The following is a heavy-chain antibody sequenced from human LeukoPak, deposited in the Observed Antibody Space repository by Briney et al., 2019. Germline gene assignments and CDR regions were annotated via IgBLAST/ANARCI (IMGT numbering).Heavy chain of an antibody. CDR2: ISGSGRNT. J-gene: IGHJ3*02. Sequence: GGSLRLSCAASGFTFSSYAMSWVRQAPGKGLEWVSAISGSGRNTYYTDSVKGRFTISRDNSKNTLYLQMNSLRAEDTAVYYCVRDPGSRAFDIWGQGTMVTVSS. CDR1: GFTFSSYA. V-gene: IGHV3-23*01. D-gene: IGHD3-10*01. CDR3: VRDPGSRAFDI.